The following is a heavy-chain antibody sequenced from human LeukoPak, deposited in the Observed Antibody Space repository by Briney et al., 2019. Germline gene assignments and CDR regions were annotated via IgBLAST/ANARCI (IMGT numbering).Heavy chain of an antibody. Sequence: PGGSLRLSCAASGFTFSSYAMHWVRQAPGKGLEYVSAISSNGGSTYYANSVKGRFTISRDNSKNTLYLQMGSLRAEDMAVYYCARALDFRGQGTLVTVCS. CDR2: ISSNGGST. CDR3: ARALDF. CDR1: GFTFSSYA. J-gene: IGHJ1*01. D-gene: IGHD3-3*01. V-gene: IGHV3-64*01.